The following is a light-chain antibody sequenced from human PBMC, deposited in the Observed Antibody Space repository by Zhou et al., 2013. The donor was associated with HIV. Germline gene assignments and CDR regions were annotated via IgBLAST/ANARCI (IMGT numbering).Light chain of an antibody. CDR3: QQSYSTSRGTWT. Sequence: DIQMTQSPSSLSVSVGDRVTITCQASHDIGKYVNWFQQKPGKAPKLLIYDASTLETGVPSRFSGSGSGTDFTLTISSLQPEDFATYYCQQSYSTSRGTWTFGQGTKVDFK. CDR1: HDIGKY. J-gene: IGKJ1*01. V-gene: IGKV1-39*01. CDR2: DAS.